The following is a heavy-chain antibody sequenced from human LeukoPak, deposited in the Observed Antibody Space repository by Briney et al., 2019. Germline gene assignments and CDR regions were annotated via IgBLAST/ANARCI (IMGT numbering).Heavy chain of an antibody. D-gene: IGHD5-24*01. CDR3: ARVEMATIFGGDY. J-gene: IGHJ4*02. Sequence: GGSLRLSCAASGFTFSTFAMIWVRQAPGKGLEWVAVISYDGSNKYYADSVKGRFTISRDNSKNTLYLQMNSLRAEDTAVYYCARVEMATIFGGDYWGQGTLVTVSS. CDR1: GFTFSTFA. V-gene: IGHV3-30*04. CDR2: ISYDGSNK.